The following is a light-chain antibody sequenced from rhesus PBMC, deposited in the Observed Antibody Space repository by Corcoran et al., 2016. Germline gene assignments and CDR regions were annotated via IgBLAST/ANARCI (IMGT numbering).Light chain of an antibody. CDR1: SSDIGGYNY. CDR3: SSHAGSNTFI. Sequence: QTALTQPRSVSESPGQSVPISCTGTSSDIGGYNYVSWYQQHPGTAPKLMIYEVSRRPSGVSDRFSGSKSGNTASLTISGLQAEDEADYYCSSHAGSNTFIFGVGTRLTV. CDR2: EVS. J-gene: IGLJ1*01. V-gene: IGLV2-32*02.